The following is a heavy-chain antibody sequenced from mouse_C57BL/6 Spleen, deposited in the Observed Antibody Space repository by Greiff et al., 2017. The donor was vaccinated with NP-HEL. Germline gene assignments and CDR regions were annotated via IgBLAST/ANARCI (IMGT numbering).Heavy chain of an antibody. Sequence: EVKVEESGPGLVKPSQSLSLTCSVTGYSITSGYYWNWIRQFPGNKLEWMGYISYDGSNNYNPSLKNRISITRDTSKNQFFLKLNSVTTEDTATYYCARGDSYYAMDYWGQGTSVTVSS. CDR2: ISYDGSN. CDR1: GYSITSGYY. CDR3: ARGDSYYAMDY. D-gene: IGHD3-3*01. J-gene: IGHJ4*01. V-gene: IGHV3-6*01.